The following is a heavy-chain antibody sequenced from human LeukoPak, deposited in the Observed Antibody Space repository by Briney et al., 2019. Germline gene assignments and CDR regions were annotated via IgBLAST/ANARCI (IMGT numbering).Heavy chain of an antibody. V-gene: IGHV4-39*07. J-gene: IGHJ6*03. CDR2: IYYSGST. Sequence: SETLSLTCTVSGGSISSSSYYWGWIRQPPGKGLEWIGSIYYSGSTYYNPSLKSRVTISVDTSKNQFSLKLSSVTAADTAVYYCARVSYDILTGYYSWRFPYYYMDVWGKGTTVTVSS. CDR3: ARVSYDILTGYYSWRFPYYYMDV. CDR1: GGSISSSSYY. D-gene: IGHD3-9*01.